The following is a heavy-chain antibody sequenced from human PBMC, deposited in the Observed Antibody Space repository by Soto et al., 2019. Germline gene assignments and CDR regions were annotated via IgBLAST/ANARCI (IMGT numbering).Heavy chain of an antibody. CDR2: IYYSGST. D-gene: IGHD3-10*01. CDR3: ATLWFGESMLPRYYYYYGMDV. Sequence: SETLSLTCTVSGGSISSGGYYWSWIRQHPGKGLEWIGYIYYSGSTYYNPSLKSRVTISVDTSKNQFSLKLSSVTAADTAVYYCATLWFGESMLPRYYYYYGMDVWGQGTTVTVSS. CDR1: GGSISSGGYY. J-gene: IGHJ6*02. V-gene: IGHV4-31*03.